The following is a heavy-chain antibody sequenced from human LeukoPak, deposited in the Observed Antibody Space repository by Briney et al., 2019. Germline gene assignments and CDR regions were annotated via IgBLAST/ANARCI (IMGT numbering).Heavy chain of an antibody. CDR3: ARGAPGY. V-gene: IGHV4-34*01. CDR2: IDHSGST. J-gene: IGHJ4*02. CDR1: GGSFSGYQ. Sequence: SETLSLTCAVYGGSFSGYQWTWIRQPPGKGLEWIGEIDHSGSTNYNPSLKSRVTISVDTSKNQFSLKLSSVTAADTAVYYCARGAPGYWGQGTLVTVSS.